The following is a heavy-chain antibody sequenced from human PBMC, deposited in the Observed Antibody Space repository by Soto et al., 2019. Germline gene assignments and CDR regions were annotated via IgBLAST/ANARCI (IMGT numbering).Heavy chain of an antibody. J-gene: IGHJ6*02. Sequence: SETLSLTCTVSGGSISSYYWSWIRQPPGKGLEWIGYIYYSGSTNYNPSLKSRVTISVDTSKNQFSLKLSSVTAADTAVYYCARNGWSYGMDGWGQGTTVTVSS. CDR3: ARNGWSYGMDG. CDR2: IYYSGST. D-gene: IGHD6-19*01. CDR1: GGSISSYY. V-gene: IGHV4-59*01.